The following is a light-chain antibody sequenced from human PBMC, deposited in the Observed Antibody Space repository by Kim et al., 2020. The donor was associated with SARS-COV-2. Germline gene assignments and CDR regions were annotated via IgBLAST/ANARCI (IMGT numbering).Light chain of an antibody. CDR3: QQYKVYAPT. Sequence: DIQMTQSPSSVSASVGDRVTITCRASQDIHHHLAWFQQKPGKAPKSLIFATSTLQTGVPSRFSGSRSGTDFTLTISTLQPEDSATYYCQQYKVYAPTFGQGTKVDIK. J-gene: IGKJ1*01. V-gene: IGKV1-16*01. CDR1: QDIHHH. CDR2: ATS.